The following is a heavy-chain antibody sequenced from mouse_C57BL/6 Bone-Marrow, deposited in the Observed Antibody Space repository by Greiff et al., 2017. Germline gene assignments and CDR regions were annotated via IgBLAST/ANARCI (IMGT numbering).Heavy chain of an antibody. Sequence: QVQLQQPGAELVRPGTSVKLSCKASGYTFTSYWMHWVKQRPGQGLEWIGVIDTSDSYTNYNQKFKGKATLTVANSSSTAYLPLSRLSSEDSGFYYCARGGYVLRRAWFAYWGQGTLVTVSA. V-gene: IGHV1-59*01. CDR1: GYTFTSYW. D-gene: IGHD2-12*01. CDR3: ARGGYVLRRAWFAY. CDR2: IDTSDSYT. J-gene: IGHJ3*01.